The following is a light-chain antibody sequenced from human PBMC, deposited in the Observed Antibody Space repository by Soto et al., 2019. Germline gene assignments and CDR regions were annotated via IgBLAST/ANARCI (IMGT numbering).Light chain of an antibody. V-gene: IGLV2-11*01. J-gene: IGLJ1*01. Sequence: QSVLTQPRSVSGSPGQSVTISCTGASSDVGGYDYVSWYQQHPGKAPKLMIYDVSKRPSGVPDRFSGSKSGNTASLTISGLQTEEEADYYFCSYAGRYTYVFGTGTKVTVL. CDR3: CSYAGRYTYV. CDR2: DVS. CDR1: SSDVGGYDY.